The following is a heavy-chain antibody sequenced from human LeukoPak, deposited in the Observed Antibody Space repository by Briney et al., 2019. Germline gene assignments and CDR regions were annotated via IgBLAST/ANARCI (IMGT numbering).Heavy chain of an antibody. CDR1: GYTFTAHY. D-gene: IGHD3-10*01. CDR2: INPNSGGV. CDR3: ARDGYYGSGTNPPDY. J-gene: IGHJ4*02. Sequence: GASVKVSCKASGYTFTAHYMHWVRQAPGRGLEWMGWINPNSGGVKYAQNFQDRVTMTRDTSISTAYMELIRLRSDDTAVYYCARDGYYGSGTNPPDYWGQGTLVTVSS. V-gene: IGHV1-2*02.